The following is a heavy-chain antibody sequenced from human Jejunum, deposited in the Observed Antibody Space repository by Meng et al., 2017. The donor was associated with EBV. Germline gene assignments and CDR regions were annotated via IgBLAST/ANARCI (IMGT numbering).Heavy chain of an antibody. D-gene: IGHD3-16*01. CDR3: TREWGADY. V-gene: IGHV3-30*03. J-gene: IGHJ4*02. CDR2: ISNDGNNK. CDR1: GFTFSGHV. Sequence: VVRSRGVLVRPCSSPRPSFAAFGFTFSGHVMQAVRQAPGKGLKWVALISNDGNNKYDADSVKGRFTTSRDNSKNTLYLQMNSLRVDDTALYYCTREWGADYWGQGTLVTVSS.